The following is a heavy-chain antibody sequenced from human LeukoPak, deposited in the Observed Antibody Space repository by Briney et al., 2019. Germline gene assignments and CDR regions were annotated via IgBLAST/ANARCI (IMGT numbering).Heavy chain of an antibody. D-gene: IGHD2-2*01. CDR1: GFTFSDFG. CDR3: ARRTGDTRFCSRFSCFLPDY. V-gene: IGHV3-30*01. CDR2: ISNDGTE. J-gene: IGHJ4*02. Sequence: PGRSLRLSCAASGFTFSDFGMHWGRQAPGKGLEWVASISNDGTEFYADSVKGRFAISRDTSTNTLSLQMNSLRAEDTAVYFCARRTGDTRFCSRFSCFLPDYWGQGTLVTVSS.